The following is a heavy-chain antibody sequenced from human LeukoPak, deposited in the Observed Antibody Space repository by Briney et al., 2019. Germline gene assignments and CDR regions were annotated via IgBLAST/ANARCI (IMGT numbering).Heavy chain of an antibody. CDR3: AKETRAAAGSFDY. D-gene: IGHD6-13*01. V-gene: IGHV3-30*18. CDR2: ISYDGSNK. J-gene: IGHJ4*02. Sequence: PGGSLRLSCAASGFTFSSYGMHWVRQAPGKGLEWVAVISYDGSNKYYADSVKGRFTISRDNSKNTLYLQMNSLGAEDTAVYYCAKETRAAAGSFDYWGQGTLVTVSS. CDR1: GFTFSSYG.